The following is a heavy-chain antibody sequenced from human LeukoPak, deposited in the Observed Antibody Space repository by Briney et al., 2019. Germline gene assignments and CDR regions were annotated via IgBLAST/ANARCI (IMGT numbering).Heavy chain of an antibody. CDR1: GGSFSGFY. J-gene: IGHJ5*02. V-gene: IGHV4-34*01. D-gene: IGHD3-10*01. Sequence: SETLSLTCAVYGGSFSGFYWSWIRQHPGKGLEWIGDINHSGSTNYNPSLKSRVTISVDTSKNQFSLKLSSVTAADTAVYYCARTVLLWFGEPQNWFDPWGQGTLVTVSS. CDR3: ARTVLLWFGEPQNWFDP. CDR2: INHSGST.